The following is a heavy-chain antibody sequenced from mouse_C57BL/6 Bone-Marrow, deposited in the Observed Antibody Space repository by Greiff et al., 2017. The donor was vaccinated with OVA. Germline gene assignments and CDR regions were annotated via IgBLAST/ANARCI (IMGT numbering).Heavy chain of an antibody. J-gene: IGHJ4*01. D-gene: IGHD2-5*01. CDR2: IDPETGGT. Sequence: VKLQQSGAELVRPGASVTLSCKASGYTFTDYEMHWVKQTPVHGLEWIGAIDPETGGTAYNQKFKGKAILTADKSSSTAYMELRSLTSEDSAVYYCTRGYSNYDAMDYWGRGTSVTVSS. V-gene: IGHV1-15*01. CDR1: GYTFTDYE. CDR3: TRGYSNYDAMDY.